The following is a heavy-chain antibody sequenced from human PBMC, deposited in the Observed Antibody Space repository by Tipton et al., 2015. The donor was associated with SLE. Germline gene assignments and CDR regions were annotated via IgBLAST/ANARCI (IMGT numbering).Heavy chain of an antibody. J-gene: IGHJ4*02. Sequence: SLRLSCVSSGLTLNNYDMTWVRQAPGKGLEWVAVVTAFSDGTWYADSVKGRFTIARDNSKNTLYLQMNSLRVEDTAVYFCAKAPGIHQLFDSWGQGTLVTVSS. V-gene: IGHV3-23*01. CDR1: GLTLNNYD. CDR2: VTAFSDGT. D-gene: IGHD1-1*01. CDR3: AKAPGIHQLFDS.